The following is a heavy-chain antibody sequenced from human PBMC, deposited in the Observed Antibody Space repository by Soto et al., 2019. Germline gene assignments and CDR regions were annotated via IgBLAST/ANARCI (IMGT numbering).Heavy chain of an antibody. Sequence: GASVKVSCKVSGYTLTELSMHWVRQAPGKGLEWMGGFDPEDGETIYAQKFQGRVTMTEDTSTDTAYMELSSLRSEDTAVYYCATDPITMVRGVIFDYWGQGTLVTVSS. D-gene: IGHD3-10*01. CDR3: ATDPITMVRGVIFDY. V-gene: IGHV1-24*01. CDR2: FDPEDGET. J-gene: IGHJ4*02. CDR1: GYTLTELS.